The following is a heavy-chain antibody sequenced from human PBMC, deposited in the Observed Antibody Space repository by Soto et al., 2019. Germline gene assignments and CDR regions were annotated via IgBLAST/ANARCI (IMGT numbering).Heavy chain of an antibody. J-gene: IGHJ6*02. CDR3: ARDLHITETRLNYSDYDMDV. CDR2: IFYSGTT. Sequence: SETLSLTCTVSGGSSSSGNYYWSWIRQPPGQGLEWIGYIFYSGTTYYNPSLKSRVTISLDTSGNQFSLKLSSVTAADTAVYYCARDLHITETRLNYSDYDMDVWGQGTTVTVSS. D-gene: IGHD1-20*01. CDR1: GGSSSSGNYY. V-gene: IGHV4-30-4*01.